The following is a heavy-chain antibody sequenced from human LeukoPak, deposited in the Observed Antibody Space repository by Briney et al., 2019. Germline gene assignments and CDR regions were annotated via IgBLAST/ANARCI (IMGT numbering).Heavy chain of an antibody. V-gene: IGHV4-31*03. CDR3: ARNRDGYNSFDY. Sequence: SETLSLTCTVSGGSINNGGYYWSWIRQHPGKGLEWIGYIYYSGSSYYNPSLRSRVIISVDTSKNHFSLKLSSVTAADTAVYYCARNRDGYNSFDYWGQGTLVTVSS. J-gene: IGHJ4*02. CDR2: IYYSGSS. CDR1: GGSINNGGYY. D-gene: IGHD5-24*01.